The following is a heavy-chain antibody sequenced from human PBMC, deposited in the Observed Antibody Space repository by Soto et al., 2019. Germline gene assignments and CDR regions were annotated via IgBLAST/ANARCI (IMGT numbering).Heavy chain of an antibody. J-gene: IGHJ5*02. CDR2: IVVGSGNT. CDR1: GFTFTSYA. D-gene: IGHD2-2*01. CDR3: AAGVVVPAATVDWFDP. V-gene: IGHV1-58*01. Sequence: SVKVSCKASGFTFTSYAVQWVRQARGQRIEWIGWIVVGSGNTNYAQKFQERVTITRYMSTSTAYMELSSLRSEDTAVYYCAAGVVVPAATVDWFDPWGQGSVVTVSS.